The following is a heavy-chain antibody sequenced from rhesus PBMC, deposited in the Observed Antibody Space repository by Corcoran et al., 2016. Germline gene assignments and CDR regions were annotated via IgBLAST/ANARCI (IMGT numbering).Heavy chain of an antibody. Sequence: QVQLQESDPGLVKPSETLPLTCDVYGASINYNYWSWIRQPPGGGLEWIGNIFGGSGSTTSNPSLESRVTISKDTSKNQFSLKLNSVTAADTAVYYCALGMPFEFWGQGALVIVSS. CDR3: ALGMPFEF. J-gene: IGHJ1*01. CDR1: GASINYNY. CDR2: IFGGSGST. D-gene: IGHD2-2*01. V-gene: IGHV4S7*01.